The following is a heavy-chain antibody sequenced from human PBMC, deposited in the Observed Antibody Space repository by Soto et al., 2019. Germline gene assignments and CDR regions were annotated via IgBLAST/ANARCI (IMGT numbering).Heavy chain of an antibody. Sequence: PSETLSLTCAVSGGSISGTNWWTWVRQSPGRGLEWIGEIYHSGTTNYSPSLKSRVNIAVDMSTNHFSLTLISVTAADTAVYYCAFPATADFDYWGKGILVTVSS. J-gene: IGHJ4*02. V-gene: IGHV4-4*02. CDR3: AFPATADFDY. CDR1: GGSISGTNW. D-gene: IGHD6-13*01. CDR2: IYHSGTT.